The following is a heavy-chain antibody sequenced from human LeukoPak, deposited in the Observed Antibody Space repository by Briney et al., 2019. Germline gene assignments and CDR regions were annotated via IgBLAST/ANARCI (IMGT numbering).Heavy chain of an antibody. D-gene: IGHD2-2*02. V-gene: IGHV4-59*01. CDR1: GGSISSYY. Sequence: PSETLSLTCTVSGGSISSYYWSWIRQPPGKGLEWIGYIYYSGSASYNPSLKTRVTISVDTSKNQFSLNLSSVTAADTAVYYCARGGYCSSTTCYTARFFDPWGQGTLVTVSS. CDR3: ARGGYCSSTTCYTARFFDP. CDR2: IYYSGSA. J-gene: IGHJ5*02.